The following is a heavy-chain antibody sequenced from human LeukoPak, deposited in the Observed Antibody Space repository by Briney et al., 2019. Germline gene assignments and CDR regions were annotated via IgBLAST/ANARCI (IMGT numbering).Heavy chain of an antibody. CDR1: GGTFSSYA. CDR2: IIPIFGTA. V-gene: IGHV1-69*05. D-gene: IGHD2-21*01. J-gene: IGHJ3*02. CDR3: ARSDNDAFDI. Sequence: SVKVSCKASGGTFSSYAISWVRQAPGQGLEWMGRIIPIFGTANYAQKFQGRVTITTDESASTAYMELSSLRTEDTAVYSCARSDNDAFDIWGQGTMVTVSS.